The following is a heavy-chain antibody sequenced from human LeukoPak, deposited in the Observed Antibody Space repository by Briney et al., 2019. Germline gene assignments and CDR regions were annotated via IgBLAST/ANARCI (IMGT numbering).Heavy chain of an antibody. CDR1: GFTFSSYS. J-gene: IGHJ4*02. D-gene: IGHD6-19*01. Sequence: GGSLRLSCAASGFTFSSYSMNWVPQAPGKGLEWVSSISSSSSYIYYADSVKGRFTISRDNAKNSLYRQMNSLRAEDTAVYYCARVNKYSSGWYYWGQGTLVTVSS. V-gene: IGHV3-21*01. CDR3: ARVNKYSSGWYY. CDR2: ISSSSSYI.